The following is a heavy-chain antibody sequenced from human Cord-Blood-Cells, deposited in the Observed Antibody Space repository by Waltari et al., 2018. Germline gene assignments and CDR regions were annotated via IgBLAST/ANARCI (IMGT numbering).Heavy chain of an antibody. CDR1: GFTFRRYA. Sequence: EVQLLESGGGLVQPGGSLRLSCAASGFTFRRYAMSWVRQAPGKGLEWVSAISGSGGSTYYADSVKGRFTISRDNSKNTLYLQMNSLRAEDTAVYYCAKGGGETPELQWGQGTLVTVSS. V-gene: IGHV3-23*01. CDR2: ISGSGGST. CDR3: AKGGGETPELQ. D-gene: IGHD3-10*01. J-gene: IGHJ4*02.